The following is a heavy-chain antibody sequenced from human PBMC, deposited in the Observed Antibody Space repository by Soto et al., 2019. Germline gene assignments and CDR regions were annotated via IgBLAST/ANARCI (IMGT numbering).Heavy chain of an antibody. CDR2: INPNRGGT. Sequence: GASVKVSCKASGYTFTDHHLHWVRQAPGQGLEWMGWINPNRGGTKYAQKFQGRVTMTRDTSISTVYMELSRLSSDDTAIYFCARDRMYMSAYLGDAGGEIECWGKVTLVTVSS. D-gene: IGHD3-16*01. V-gene: IGHV1-2*02. J-gene: IGHJ4*02. CDR1: GYTFTDHH. CDR3: ARDRMYMSAYLGDAGGEIEC.